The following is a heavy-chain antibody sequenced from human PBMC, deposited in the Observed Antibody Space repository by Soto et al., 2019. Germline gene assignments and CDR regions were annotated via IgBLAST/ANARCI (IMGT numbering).Heavy chain of an antibody. D-gene: IGHD3-10*01. J-gene: IGHJ5*02. V-gene: IGHV3-23*01. CDR3: AKNRQFRSYYERAGHYDT. Sequence: EVELLESGGGLVQPGGSLRLSCVASGFTFKNYDMRWIRQAPGKGLEWVSGISGSGGVTYYADSVKGRFTISRDNSKNTRYLQMNILRAEDTAIYYCAKNRQFRSYYERAGHYDTWGQGTLVTVSS. CDR1: GFTFKNYD. CDR2: ISGSGGVT.